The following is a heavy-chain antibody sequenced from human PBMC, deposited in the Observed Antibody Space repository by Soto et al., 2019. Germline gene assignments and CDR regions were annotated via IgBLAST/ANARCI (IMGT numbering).Heavy chain of an antibody. D-gene: IGHD3-10*01. CDR2: ISFEGSKK. J-gene: IGHJ4*02. CDR1: GFTFRSYG. V-gene: IGHV3-30*18. Sequence: GGSLRLSCSASGFTFRSYGMHWVRQAPGKGLEWVASISFEGSKKFYADSVEGRFTISRDNSRNTLYLQMNSLRTEDTAVYYCAKDHVVDGRVYGSSELFFWGQGTQVTVSS. CDR3: AKDHVVDGRVYGSSELFF.